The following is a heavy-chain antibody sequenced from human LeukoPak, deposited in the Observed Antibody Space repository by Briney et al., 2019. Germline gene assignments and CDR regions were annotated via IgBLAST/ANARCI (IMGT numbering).Heavy chain of an antibody. CDR1: GYTFTSYG. Sequence: ASVKVFCKASGYTFTSYGISWVRQAPGQGVEWMGWISAYNGNTNYAQKLQGRVTMTTDTSTSTAYMELRSLRSDDTAVYYCAREARVVTAAMAWFDPWGQGTLVTVSS. CDR3: AREARVVTAAMAWFDP. V-gene: IGHV1-18*01. CDR2: ISAYNGNT. D-gene: IGHD2-2*01. J-gene: IGHJ5*02.